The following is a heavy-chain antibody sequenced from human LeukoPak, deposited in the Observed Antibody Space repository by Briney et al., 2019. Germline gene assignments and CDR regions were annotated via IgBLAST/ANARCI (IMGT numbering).Heavy chain of an antibody. Sequence: GGSLRLSCVASGFTFSGYSMNWVRQAPGKGLEWVSYITSRSSPTHYADSVKGRFTISRDNAKNSLYLQMDNLRVEDTAIYYCVRDPHALDYWGQGTLVTVSS. CDR1: GFTFSGYS. V-gene: IGHV3-48*04. CDR2: ITSRSSPT. CDR3: VRDPHALDY. J-gene: IGHJ4*02. D-gene: IGHD2-2*01.